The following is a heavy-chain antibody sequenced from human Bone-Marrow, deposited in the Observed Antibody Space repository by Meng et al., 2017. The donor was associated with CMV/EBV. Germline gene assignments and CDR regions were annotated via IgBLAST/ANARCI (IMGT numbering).Heavy chain of an antibody. CDR2: IYHSGST. D-gene: IGHD2-2*01. CDR3: GCCSSTSLARGGDYFDY. J-gene: IGHJ4*02. CDR1: GYSISSGYY. V-gene: IGHV4-38-2*02. Sequence: SETLSLTCTASGYSISSGYYWGWIRQPPGKGLEWIGSIYHSGSTYYNPSLKSRVTISVDTSKNQFSLKLSSVTAAETAVYYCGCCSSTSLARGGDYFDYWGQGTLVTVSS.